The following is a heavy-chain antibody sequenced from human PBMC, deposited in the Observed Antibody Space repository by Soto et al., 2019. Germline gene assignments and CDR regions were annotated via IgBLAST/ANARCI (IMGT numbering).Heavy chain of an antibody. CDR3: ARDLEKVRGYRYGDLFDY. CDR1: GFTFSSYA. Sequence: GGSLRLSCAASGFTFSSYAMSWVRQAPGKGLEWVSDISGSDNSTYYADSVKGRFTISRDNSKNTLYLQMNSLRAEDTAVYYCARDLEKVRGYRYGDLFDYWGQGTLVTVSS. J-gene: IGHJ4*02. D-gene: IGHD3-16*02. CDR2: ISGSDNST. V-gene: IGHV3-23*01.